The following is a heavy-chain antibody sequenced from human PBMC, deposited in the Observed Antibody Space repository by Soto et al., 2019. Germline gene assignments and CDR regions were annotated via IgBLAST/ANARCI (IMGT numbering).Heavy chain of an antibody. V-gene: IGHV4-59*01. J-gene: IGHJ5*02. CDR3: ARDRLANWFDP. CDR1: GGAISSYY. D-gene: IGHD3-9*01. Sequence: SETLSLTCTVSGGAISSYYWNWIRQPPGKGLEWIGYIYYSGSTKYNPSLKSRVTISVDTSKNQFSLKLSSVTAADTAVYYCARDRLANWFDPWGQGTLVTVSS. CDR2: IYYSGST.